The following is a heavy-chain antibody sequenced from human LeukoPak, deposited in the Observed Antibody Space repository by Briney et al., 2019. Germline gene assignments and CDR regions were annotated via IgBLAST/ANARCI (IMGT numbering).Heavy chain of an antibody. D-gene: IGHD3-10*01. V-gene: IGHV3-23*01. J-gene: IGHJ5*02. CDR2: ISGSGGST. CDR1: GFTFSSYG. Sequence: PGGSLRLSCAASGFTFSSYGMSWVRQAPGKGLEWVSAISGSGGSTYYADSVKGRFTISRDNSKNTLYLQMNSLRAEDTAVYYCAKRGDYYGSNRFDPWGQGTLVTVSS. CDR3: AKRGDYYGSNRFDP.